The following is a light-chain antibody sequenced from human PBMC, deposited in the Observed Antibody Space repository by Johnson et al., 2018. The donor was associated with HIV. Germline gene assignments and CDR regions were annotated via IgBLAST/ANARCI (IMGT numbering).Light chain of an antibody. J-gene: IGLJ1*01. CDR1: SSKIGNKY. CDR2: DNN. CDR3: GTWDSSLSAVV. V-gene: IGLV1-51*01. Sequence: QSVLTQPPSVSAAPGQKVTISCSGSSSKIGNKYVSWYQQLPGTAPKVLIYDNNKRPSGIPDRFSGSKSGTSATLGITGLQTGDEADYYCGTWDSSLSAVVFGTGTKVTVL.